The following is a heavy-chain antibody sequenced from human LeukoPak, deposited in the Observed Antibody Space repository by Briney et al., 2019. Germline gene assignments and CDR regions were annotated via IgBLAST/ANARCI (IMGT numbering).Heavy chain of an antibody. Sequence: GGSLEISCKGSGSSFTSYWIGWVRPEPRKGLEGMGIIYPGDSDTRYGPSFEGQVTISADKSKSTAYLQWSRLQASHTAMYYSARSYCSSTSRYPYNAFDIWGQGTMVTVSS. CDR3: ARSYCSSTSRYPYNAFDI. J-gene: IGHJ3*02. D-gene: IGHD2-2*01. CDR1: GSSFTSYW. CDR2: IYPGDSDT. V-gene: IGHV5-51*01.